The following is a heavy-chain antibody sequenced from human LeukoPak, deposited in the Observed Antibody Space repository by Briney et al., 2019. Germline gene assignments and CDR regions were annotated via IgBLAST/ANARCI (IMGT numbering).Heavy chain of an antibody. V-gene: IGHV3-23*01. Sequence: GGSLRLSCAASGSTFSSYAMSWVRQAPGKGLEWVSAISGSGGSTYYSDSVKGRFTISRDNSKNTLYLQMNSLRAEDTAVYYCAKEAIRSSGWYRYYNWFDPWGQGTLVTVSS. CDR2: ISGSGGST. CDR3: AKEAIRSSGWYRYYNWFDP. CDR1: GSTFSSYA. D-gene: IGHD6-19*01. J-gene: IGHJ5*02.